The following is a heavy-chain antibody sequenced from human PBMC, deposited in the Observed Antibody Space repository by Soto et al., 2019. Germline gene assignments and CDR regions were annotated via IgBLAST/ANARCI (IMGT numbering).Heavy chain of an antibody. J-gene: IGHJ4*02. V-gene: IGHV4-59*01. CDR1: GGSISDYS. Sequence: SETLSLTCTISGGSISDYSWNWIRQPPGRGLEWIGYIYYRGSTNYNPSLWSRVTISADTSKNQFSLKLSSVTAADTAVYYCARGSNSNFEGPIVWGQGTMVTVSS. CDR2: IYYRGST. D-gene: IGHD2-2*01. CDR3: ARGSNSNFEGPIV.